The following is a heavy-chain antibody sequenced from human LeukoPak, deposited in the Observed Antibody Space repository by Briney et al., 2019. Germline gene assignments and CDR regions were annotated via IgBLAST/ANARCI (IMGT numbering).Heavy chain of an antibody. Sequence: GSLRLSCAASGFTFSSSWMSWVRQAPGKGLEWVTNIKPDGSEKYYVDSVKGRFTISRDNAKNSLYLQMNSLRVEDTAVYYCASRSINWYRGNNWFDPRGQGTLVTVSS. V-gene: IGHV3-7*01. CDR1: GFTFSSSW. CDR3: ASRSINWYRGNNWFDP. J-gene: IGHJ5*02. D-gene: IGHD6-13*01. CDR2: IKPDGSEK.